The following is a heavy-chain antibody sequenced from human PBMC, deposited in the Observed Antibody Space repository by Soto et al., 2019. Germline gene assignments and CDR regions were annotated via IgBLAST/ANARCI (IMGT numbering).Heavy chain of an antibody. CDR2: MSAYHGNT. CDR3: ARDRDWDYYDGFDY. CDR1: GYTFTCYG. J-gene: IGHJ4*02. D-gene: IGHD3-22*01. Sequence: ASVKVSCKASGYTFTCYGISWVRQSPGQGLEWMGWMSAYHGNTNYAQKLQGRVTMTTDTSTSTAYMELRSLRSDDTAVYYCARDRDWDYYDGFDYWGQGTLVTVSS. V-gene: IGHV1-18*01.